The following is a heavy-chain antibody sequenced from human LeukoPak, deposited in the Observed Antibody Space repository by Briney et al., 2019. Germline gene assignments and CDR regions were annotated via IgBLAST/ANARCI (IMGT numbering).Heavy chain of an antibody. Sequence: SETLSLTCTVSGGSIRRGSAYWSWIRQPAGKGLEWIGRIYTSGSTNYNSSLKSRVTISVDTSKNQFSLKLSSVTAADTAVYYCARVSDGGTPPSHDYWGQGTLVTVSS. V-gene: IGHV4-61*02. CDR3: ARVSDGGTPPSHDY. J-gene: IGHJ4*02. CDR2: IYTSGST. CDR1: GGSIRRGSAY. D-gene: IGHD4-23*01.